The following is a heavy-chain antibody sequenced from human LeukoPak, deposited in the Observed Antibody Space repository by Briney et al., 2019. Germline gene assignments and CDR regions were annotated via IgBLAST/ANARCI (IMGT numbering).Heavy chain of an antibody. J-gene: IGHJ4*02. V-gene: IGHV4-31*03. CDR3: ARDAGYSSGWMSLDY. Sequence: PSQTLSLTRTLSVGSISSGGYYWSWIRQHPGKGLEWIGYIYYSGSTSYKPSLKSRVTISVDTSKNQFSLKLSSVTAADTAVYYCARDAGYSSGWMSLDYWGQGTLDTVSS. D-gene: IGHD6-19*01. CDR2: IYYSGST. CDR1: VGSISSGGYY.